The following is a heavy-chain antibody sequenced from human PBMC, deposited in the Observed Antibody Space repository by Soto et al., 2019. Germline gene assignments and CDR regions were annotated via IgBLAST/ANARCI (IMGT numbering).Heavy chain of an antibody. CDR1: RGTFSSYA. CDR3: ASSVAKYYYYGMDV. J-gene: IGHJ6*02. D-gene: IGHD5-12*01. V-gene: IGHV1-69*12. Sequence: QVQLVQSGAEVKKPGSSVKVSCKASRGTFSSYAISWVRQAPGQGLEWMGGIIPIFGTANYAQKFQGRVTITADEATSTAYMELSILRSEDTAVYYCASSVAKYYYYGMDVWGQGTTVTVSS. CDR2: IIPIFGTA.